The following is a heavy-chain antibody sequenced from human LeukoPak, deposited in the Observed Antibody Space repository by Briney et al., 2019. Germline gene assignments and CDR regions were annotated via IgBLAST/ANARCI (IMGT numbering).Heavy chain of an antibody. CDR3: ARDDSSSWYQY. CDR2: IYSGGST. Sequence: GGSLRLSCAASGFTVSSNYMSWVRQAPGKGLEWVSVIYSGGSTYYADSVKGRFTISRDNSKNTLYLQMNSLRAEDTAVYYCARDDSSSWYQYWGQGTLVTVSS. D-gene: IGHD6-13*01. CDR1: GFTVSSNY. J-gene: IGHJ4*02. V-gene: IGHV3-53*01.